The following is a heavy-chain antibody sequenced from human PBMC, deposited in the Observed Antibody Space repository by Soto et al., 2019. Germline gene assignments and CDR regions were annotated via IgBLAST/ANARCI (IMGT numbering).Heavy chain of an antibody. CDR3: ARHVRAAYSGGYYYYMDV. D-gene: IGHD2-15*01. Sequence: ETLSLTCTVSGGSISSSNYYWGWIRQPPGKGLEWIGSMYYSGSTYYNPSLKSRVTISVDTSKNQFSLKLNSVTAADTAVYYCARHVRAAYSGGYYYYMDVWGKGTTVTVSS. J-gene: IGHJ6*03. V-gene: IGHV4-39*01. CDR1: GGSISSSNYY. CDR2: MYYSGST.